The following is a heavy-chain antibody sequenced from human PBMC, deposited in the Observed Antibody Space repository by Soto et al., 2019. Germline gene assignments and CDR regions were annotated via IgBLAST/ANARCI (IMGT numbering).Heavy chain of an antibody. D-gene: IGHD5-12*01. CDR3: AIFMGNSVAPTYFDY. Sequence: QVQLQASGPGLVKPSETLSLTCTVSGGSINNYYWSCIRQPPGKGLEWIGYIYYRGSTNYNPSLKSRVTISVDTSKNQFSLKLSSVTTADTAVYYCAIFMGNSVAPTYFDYWGQGTLVTVSS. J-gene: IGHJ4*02. CDR1: GGSINNYY. V-gene: IGHV4-59*01. CDR2: IYYRGST.